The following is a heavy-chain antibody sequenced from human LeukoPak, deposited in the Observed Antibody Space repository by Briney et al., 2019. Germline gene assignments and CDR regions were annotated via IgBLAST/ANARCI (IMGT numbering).Heavy chain of an antibody. CDR3: AWFGEFDDY. V-gene: IGHV4-59*01. D-gene: IGHD3-10*01. Sequence: SETLSLTCTVSGVSISSYYWSWIRQPPGKGLEWIGYIYYSGSTNYHPSLKSRVTISVDPSKTQFSLKLSSVTAADTAVYYCAWFGEFDDYWGQGTLVTVSS. J-gene: IGHJ4*02. CDR2: IYYSGST. CDR1: GVSISSYY.